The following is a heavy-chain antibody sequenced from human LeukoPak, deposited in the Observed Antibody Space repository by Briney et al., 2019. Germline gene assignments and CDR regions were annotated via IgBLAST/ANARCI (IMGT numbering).Heavy chain of an antibody. CDR3: AKSAVAYYYYYYMDV. J-gene: IGHJ6*03. CDR2: ISGSGGGT. D-gene: IGHD6-19*01. CDR1: GFTFSSYA. V-gene: IGHV3-23*01. Sequence: PGGSLRLSCAASGFTFSSYAMSWVRQAPGKGLEWVSAISGSGGGTYYADSVKGRFTISRDDSKNTLYLQMNSLRAEDTAVYYCAKSAVAYYYYYYMDVWGKGTTVTVSS.